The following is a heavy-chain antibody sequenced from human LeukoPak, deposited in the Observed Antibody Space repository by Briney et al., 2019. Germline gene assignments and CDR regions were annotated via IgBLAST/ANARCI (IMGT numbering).Heavy chain of an antibody. CDR1: GGSFSGYY. J-gene: IGHJ6*02. Sequence: ASETLSLTCAVYGGSFSGYYWSWIRQPPGKGLEWIGEINHSGSTNYNPSLKSRVTISVDTSKNQFSLKLSSVTAADTAVYYCARGVSSYYYYGMDVWGQGTTVTVSS. CDR2: INHSGST. CDR3: ARGVSSYYYYGMDV. V-gene: IGHV4-34*01.